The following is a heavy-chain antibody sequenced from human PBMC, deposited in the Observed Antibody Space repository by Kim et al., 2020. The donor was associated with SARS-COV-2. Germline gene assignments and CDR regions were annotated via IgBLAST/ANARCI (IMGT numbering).Heavy chain of an antibody. CDR3: ARQPSSGWFYYYYGMDV. CDR1: GGSISSSSYY. V-gene: IGHV4-39*01. Sequence: SETLSLTCTVSGGSISSSSYYWGWIRQPPGKGLEWIGSIYYSGSTYYNPSLKSRVTISVDTSKNQFSLKLSSVTAADTAVYYCARQPSSGWFYYYYGMDVWGQGTTVTVSS. D-gene: IGHD6-19*01. J-gene: IGHJ6*02. CDR2: IYYSGST.